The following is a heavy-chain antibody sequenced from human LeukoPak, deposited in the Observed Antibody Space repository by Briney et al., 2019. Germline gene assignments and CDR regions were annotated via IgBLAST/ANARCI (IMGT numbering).Heavy chain of an antibody. V-gene: IGHV4-59*08. CDR1: GGSISSYY. D-gene: IGHD6-19*01. Sequence: PSETLSLTCTVSGGSISSYYWSWIRQPPGKGLEWIGYIYYSGSTNYNPSLKSRVTISVDTSKNQFSLKVSSVTAADTAVYYCARRRSGWFFDYWGQGTLVTVSS. J-gene: IGHJ4*02. CDR2: IYYSGST. CDR3: ARRRSGWFFDY.